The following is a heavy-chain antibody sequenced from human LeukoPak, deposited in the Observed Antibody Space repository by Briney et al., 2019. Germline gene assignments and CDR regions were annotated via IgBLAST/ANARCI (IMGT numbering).Heavy chain of an antibody. D-gene: IGHD3-22*01. CDR1: GYTFTDNY. CDR2: VNPDSGGI. Sequence: GASVKVSCKASGYTFTDNYIHWVRQAPGQGLEWMGRVNPDSGGINYAQKFQGRATMTRDTSINTAFVELRRLRSDDTATYYCARAQNYHDRSGYSDDTFDVWGHGTMITVSS. CDR3: ARAQNYHDRSGYSDDTFDV. V-gene: IGHV1-2*06. J-gene: IGHJ3*01.